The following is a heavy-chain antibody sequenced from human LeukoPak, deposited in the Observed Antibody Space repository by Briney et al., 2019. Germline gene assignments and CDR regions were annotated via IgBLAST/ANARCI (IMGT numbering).Heavy chain of an antibody. J-gene: IGHJ6*02. Sequence: QPGGSLRLSCAASGFTFSSYDMHWVRQATGKGLEWVSAIGTAGDTYYPGSVKGRFTISRENAKNSLYLQMNSLRAGDTAVYYCARVRDYYGSGTDYGMDVWGQGTTVTVSS. CDR3: ARVRDYYGSGTDYGMDV. CDR2: IGTAGDT. CDR1: GFTFSSYD. V-gene: IGHV3-13*04. D-gene: IGHD3-10*01.